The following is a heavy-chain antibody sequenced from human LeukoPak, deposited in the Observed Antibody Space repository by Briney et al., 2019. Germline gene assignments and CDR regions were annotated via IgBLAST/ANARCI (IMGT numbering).Heavy chain of an antibody. CDR3: ARGSGWLDP. D-gene: IGHD1-26*01. V-gene: IGHV3-7*05. CDR2: IKEDGSVK. J-gene: IGHJ5*02. CDR1: EFTFSNYW. Sequence: PGGSLRLSCAASEFTFSNYWMNWVRQAPEKGLEWVANIKEDGSVKYYVDSVKGRFTISRDNAKNSLYLHMNSLRVEDRAVYYCARGSGWLDPWGQGTLVTVFS.